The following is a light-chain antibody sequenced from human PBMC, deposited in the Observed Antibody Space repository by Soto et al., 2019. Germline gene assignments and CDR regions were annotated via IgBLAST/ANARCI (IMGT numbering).Light chain of an antibody. J-gene: IGKJ1*01. CDR3: MQALQMRT. CDR2: LGS. CDR1: QSLLYSNGYNY. V-gene: IGKV2-28*01. Sequence: DIVMTQSPLSLPVTPGEPASISCRSSQSLLYSNGYNYLDWYLQRPGQSPQLLIYLGSNRASGVPDRLSGSGSGTDFTLNISRVEAEDVGIYYCMQALQMRTFGQGTKVEIK.